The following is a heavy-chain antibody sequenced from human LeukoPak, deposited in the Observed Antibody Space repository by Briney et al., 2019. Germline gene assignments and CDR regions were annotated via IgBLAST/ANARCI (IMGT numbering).Heavy chain of an antibody. CDR2: IISSSSYI. J-gene: IGHJ4*02. CDR1: GFTFSSYS. Sequence: GGSLRLSCAASGFTFSSYSMNWVRQAPGKGLEWVSSIISSSSYIYYADSVKGRLTISRDNAKNSLYLQMNSLRAEDTAVYYCARDSSGWSRDYWGQGTLVTVSS. V-gene: IGHV3-21*01. D-gene: IGHD6-19*01. CDR3: ARDSSGWSRDY.